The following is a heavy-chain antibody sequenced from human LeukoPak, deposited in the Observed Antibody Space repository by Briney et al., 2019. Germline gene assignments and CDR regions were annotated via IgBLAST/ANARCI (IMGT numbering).Heavy chain of an antibody. CDR3: ARERDSRGY. CDR1: GFTFSSCA. D-gene: IGHD3-22*01. Sequence: PGGSLRLSCAASGFTFSSCAMSWVRQAPGKGLEWVSVIYSGGGTYYADSVKGRFTISRDNSKNTLYLQMNSLRAEDTAVYYCARERDSRGYWGQGTLVTVSS. J-gene: IGHJ4*02. V-gene: IGHV3-66*01. CDR2: IYSGGGT.